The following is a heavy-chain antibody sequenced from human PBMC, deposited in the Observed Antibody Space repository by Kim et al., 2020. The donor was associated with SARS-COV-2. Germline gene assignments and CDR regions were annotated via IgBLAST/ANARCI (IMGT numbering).Heavy chain of an antibody. J-gene: IGHJ4*02. CDR2: ISAYNGNT. CDR3: ARDRLSFYGDYSPFFDY. Sequence: ASVKVSCKASGYTFTSYGISWVRQAPGQGLEWLGWISAYNGNTNYAQKLQGRVTMTTDTSTSTAYMELRSLRSDDTAVYYCARDRLSFYGDYSPFFDYWGQGTLVTVSS. CDR1: GYTFTSYG. V-gene: IGHV1-18*04. D-gene: IGHD4-17*01.